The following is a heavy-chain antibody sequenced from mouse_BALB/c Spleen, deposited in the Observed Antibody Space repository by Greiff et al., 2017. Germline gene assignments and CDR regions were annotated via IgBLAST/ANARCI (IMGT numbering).Heavy chain of an antibody. CDR3: AREGSRPYAMDY. D-gene: IGHD1-1*01. V-gene: IGHV5-17*02. Sequence: EVKVEESGGGLVQPGGSRKLSCAASGFTFSSFGMHWVRQAPEKGLEWVAYISSGSSTIYYADTVKGRFTISRDNPKNTLFLQMTSLRSEDTAMYYCAREGSRPYAMDYWGQGTSVTVSS. CDR1: GFTFSSFG. J-gene: IGHJ4*01. CDR2: ISSGSSTI.